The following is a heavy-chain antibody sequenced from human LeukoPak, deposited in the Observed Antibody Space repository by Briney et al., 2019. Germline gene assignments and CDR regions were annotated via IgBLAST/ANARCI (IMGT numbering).Heavy chain of an antibody. CDR1: GFTVSGTY. CDR2: IYSGGST. CDR3: ARVRGIAAAGNWFDP. J-gene: IGHJ5*02. Sequence: GGSLRLSCAASGFTVSGTYMSWVRQAPGKGLEWVSVIYSGGSTYYADSVKGRFTISRDNSKNTLYLQMNSLRAEDTAVCYCARVRGIAAAGNWFDPWGQGTLVTVSS. V-gene: IGHV3-66*01. D-gene: IGHD6-13*01.